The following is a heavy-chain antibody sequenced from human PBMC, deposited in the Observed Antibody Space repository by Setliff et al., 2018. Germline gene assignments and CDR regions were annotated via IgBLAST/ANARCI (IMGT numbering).Heavy chain of an antibody. CDR3: AKNGFGVVALGVNNWFDP. CDR1: GFSVSSNY. V-gene: IGHV3-53*01. Sequence: GESLKISCAASGFSVSSNYMSWVRQAPGKGLEWVSIIYSGDDTYYADSVKGRFTISRDNSKNTMYLQMRSLRVADTAVYYCAKNGFGVVALGVNNWFDPWGQGTLGTVSS. D-gene: IGHD3-10*01. J-gene: IGHJ5*02. CDR2: IYSGDDT.